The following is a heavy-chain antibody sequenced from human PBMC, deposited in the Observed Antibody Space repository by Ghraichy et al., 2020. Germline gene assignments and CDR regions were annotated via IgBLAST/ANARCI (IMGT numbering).Heavy chain of an antibody. Sequence: GESLRLSCAASGFSFRSYWMTWVRQAPGKGLEWVANIKIDETEKYYVGSVKGRFTISRENAKNSLYLQMILMRAEDTAVYYCARGSMGRALFDSWGQGSLVTVSS. D-gene: IGHD2/OR15-2a*01. J-gene: IGHJ4*02. V-gene: IGHV3-7*01. CDR2: IKIDETEK. CDR1: GFSFRSYW. CDR3: ARGSMGRALFDS.